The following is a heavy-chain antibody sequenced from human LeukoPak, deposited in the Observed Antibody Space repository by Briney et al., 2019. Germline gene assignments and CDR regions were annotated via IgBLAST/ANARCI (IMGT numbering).Heavy chain of an antibody. CDR1: GFTFSSYS. CDR3: ARDIAPPGVYYYYGMDV. J-gene: IGHJ6*02. Sequence: GGSLRLSCAASGFTFSSYSMNWVRQAPGKGLEWVSYISSSSSTIYYADSVKGRFTISIDNAKNSLYLQMNSLRDEDTAVYYCARDIAPPGVYYYYGMDVWGQGTTVTVSS. V-gene: IGHV3-48*02. D-gene: IGHD6-13*01. CDR2: ISSSSSTI.